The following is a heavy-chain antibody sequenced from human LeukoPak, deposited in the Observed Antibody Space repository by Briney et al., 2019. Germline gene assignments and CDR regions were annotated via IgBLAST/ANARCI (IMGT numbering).Heavy chain of an antibody. Sequence: PGGSLRLSCAASGFTFSSYWMSWVRQAPGKGLEWVANIKQDGSEKYYVDSVKGRFTTSRDDAKNSLYLQMNSLRAEDTAVYYCARAYYYDSSGYPYGMDVWGQGITVTVSS. CDR2: IKQDGSEK. CDR3: ARAYYYDSSGYPYGMDV. V-gene: IGHV3-7*01. J-gene: IGHJ6*02. D-gene: IGHD3-22*01. CDR1: GFTFSSYW.